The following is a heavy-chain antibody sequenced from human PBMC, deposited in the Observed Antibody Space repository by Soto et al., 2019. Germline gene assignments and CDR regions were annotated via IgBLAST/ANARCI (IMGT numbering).Heavy chain of an antibody. CDR2: INHSGRT. Sequence: TSETRCLTCAVYGGSISGHYWNGSRQPPGKGLEWIGEINHSGRTNYNPSLKSRVTISVDTSKNQFSLNLGSVTAADTAVYYCARGNRAAALVYWGQGTLVTAPQ. D-gene: IGHD6-13*01. J-gene: IGHJ4*02. CDR1: GGSISGHY. V-gene: IGHV4-34*01. CDR3: ARGNRAAALVY.